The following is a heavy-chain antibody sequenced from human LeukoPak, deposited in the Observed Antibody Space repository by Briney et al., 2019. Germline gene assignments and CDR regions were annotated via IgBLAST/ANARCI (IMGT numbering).Heavy chain of an antibody. CDR3: ARVPSDRDSSGYYYLFDY. CDR2: IKQDGSEK. J-gene: IGHJ4*02. Sequence: QAGGSLRLSCAASGFTFSSYWMSWVRQAPGKGLEWVANIKQDGSEKYYVDSVKGRFTISRDNAKNSLYLQMNSLRAEDTAVYYCARVPSDRDSSGYYYLFDYWGQGTLVTVSS. D-gene: IGHD3-22*01. CDR1: GFTFSSYW. V-gene: IGHV3-7*01.